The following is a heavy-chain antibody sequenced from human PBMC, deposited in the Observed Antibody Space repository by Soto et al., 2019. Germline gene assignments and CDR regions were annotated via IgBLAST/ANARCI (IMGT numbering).Heavy chain of an antibody. CDR1: GFTFSSYG. CDR2: ISYDGSNK. Sequence: ESGGGVVQPGRSLRLSCAASGFTFSSYGMHWVRQAPGKGLEWVAVISYDGSNKYYADSVKGRFTISRDNSKNTLYLQMNSLRAEDTAVYYCAKSSSSSYQYYYGMDVWGQGTTVTVSS. CDR3: AKSSSSSYQYYYGMDV. D-gene: IGHD6-13*01. J-gene: IGHJ6*02. V-gene: IGHV3-30*18.